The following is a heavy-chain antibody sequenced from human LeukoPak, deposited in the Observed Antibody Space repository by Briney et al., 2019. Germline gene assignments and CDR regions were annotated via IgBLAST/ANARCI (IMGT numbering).Heavy chain of an antibody. D-gene: IGHD4-17*01. J-gene: IGHJ6*03. CDR3: AKASPDYGDPDPYYYYYYYMDV. CDR1: GGTFSSYA. CDR2: IIPIFGTA. Sequence: SVKVSCKASGGTFSSYAISWVRQAPGQGLEWMGRIIPIFGTANYAQKFQGRVTITTDESTSTAYMELSSLRSDDTAVYYCAKASPDYGDPDPYYYYYYYMDVWGKGTTVTVSS. V-gene: IGHV1-69*05.